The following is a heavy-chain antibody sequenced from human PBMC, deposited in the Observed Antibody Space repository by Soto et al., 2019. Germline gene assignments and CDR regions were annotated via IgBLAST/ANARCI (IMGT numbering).Heavy chain of an antibody. Sequence: ASETLSLTCTVSGGSISSGGYYWSWIRQPPGKGLEWIGYIYYSGSTNYNPSLKSRVTISVDTSKNQFSLKLSSVTAADTAVYYCARDYYDSSGYWLRAFDIWGQGTMVTVSS. D-gene: IGHD3-22*01. V-gene: IGHV4-61*08. CDR2: IYYSGST. CDR3: ARDYYDSSGYWLRAFDI. J-gene: IGHJ3*02. CDR1: GGSISSGGYY.